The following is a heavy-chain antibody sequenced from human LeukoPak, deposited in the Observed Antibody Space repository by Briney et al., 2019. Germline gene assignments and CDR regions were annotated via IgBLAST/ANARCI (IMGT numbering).Heavy chain of an antibody. CDR3: ARAFYYDSSGYYYFDY. D-gene: IGHD3-22*01. CDR1: GGSLSDYY. J-gene: IGHJ4*02. Sequence: PSETLSLTCAVYGGSLSDYYWNWIRQPPGKGLEWIGEINHSGSTNYNPSLKGRVTISVDTSKNQFSLRLFSVTAADTAVYYCARAFYYDSSGYYYFDYWGQGTLVTVSS. CDR2: INHSGST. V-gene: IGHV4-34*01.